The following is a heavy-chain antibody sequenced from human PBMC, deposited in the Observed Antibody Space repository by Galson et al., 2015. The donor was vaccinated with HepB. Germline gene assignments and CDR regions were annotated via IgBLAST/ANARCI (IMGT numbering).Heavy chain of an antibody. J-gene: IGHJ4*02. CDR3: ARGYSGYSGYDHPYFLDF. V-gene: IGHV3-33*01. CDR2: SWYDGSNE. CDR1: GFSVSTYG. D-gene: IGHD5-12*01. Sequence: SLRLSCAASGFSVSTYGMHWVRQAPGRGLEWVALSWYDGSNEKYADSVKGRFTMSRDKSKNTLHLQMNSLRVEDTAVYYCARGYSGYSGYDHPYFLDFWGQGTLVTVSS.